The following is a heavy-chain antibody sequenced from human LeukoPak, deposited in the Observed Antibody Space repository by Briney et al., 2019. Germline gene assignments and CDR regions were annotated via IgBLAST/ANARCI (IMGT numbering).Heavy chain of an antibody. V-gene: IGHV3-7*03. J-gene: IGHJ5*02. D-gene: IGHD4-11*01. CDR3: ARDDYSNQGWFDL. Sequence: GGSLRLSCAASGFTFSSYWMSWVRQAPGKGLEWVANIKQDGSEKYYVDSVKGRFTISRDNAKNSLYLQMNSLRAEDTAVYYCARDDYSNQGWFDLWGQGTLVTVSS. CDR1: GFTFSSYW. CDR2: IKQDGSEK.